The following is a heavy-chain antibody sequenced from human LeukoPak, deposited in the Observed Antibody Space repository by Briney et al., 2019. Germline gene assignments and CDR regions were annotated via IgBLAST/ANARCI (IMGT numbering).Heavy chain of an antibody. CDR2: ISGSGGST. J-gene: IGHJ4*02. D-gene: IGHD2-21*02. Sequence: PGGSLRLSCAASGFTFSSYWMSWVRQAPGKGLEWVSAISGSGGSTYYADSVKGRFTISRDNSKNTLYLQMNSLRAEDTAVYYCVLLSRPYYFDYWGQGTLVTVSS. V-gene: IGHV3-23*01. CDR3: VLLSRPYYFDY. CDR1: GFTFSSYW.